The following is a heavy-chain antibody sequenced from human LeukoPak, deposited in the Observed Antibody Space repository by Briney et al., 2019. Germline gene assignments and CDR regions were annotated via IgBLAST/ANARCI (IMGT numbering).Heavy chain of an antibody. V-gene: IGHV4-30-4*01. Sequence: KSSETLSLTCTVSGGSISSGDYYWSWIRQPPGKGLEWIGYIYYSGSTYYNPSLKSRVTISVDTSKNQFSLKLSSVTAADTAVYYCARDSDSSGYSVFDYWGQGTLVTVSS. CDR2: IYYSGST. CDR1: GGSISSGDYY. CDR3: ARDSDSSGYSVFDY. J-gene: IGHJ4*02. D-gene: IGHD3-22*01.